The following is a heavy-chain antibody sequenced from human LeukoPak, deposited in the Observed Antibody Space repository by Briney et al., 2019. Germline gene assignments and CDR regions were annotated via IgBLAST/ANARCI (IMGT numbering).Heavy chain of an antibody. V-gene: IGHV4-61*01. D-gene: IGHD6-13*01. J-gene: IGHJ4*02. Sequence: SETLSLTCTVSGGSVSSGSYYWSWIRQPPGKGLEWIGYIYYSGSTNYNPSLKSRVTISVDTSKNQCSLKLSSVTAADTAVYFCARATPIAPDYWGQGTLVTVSS. CDR3: ARATPIAPDY. CDR1: GGSVSSGSYY. CDR2: IYYSGST.